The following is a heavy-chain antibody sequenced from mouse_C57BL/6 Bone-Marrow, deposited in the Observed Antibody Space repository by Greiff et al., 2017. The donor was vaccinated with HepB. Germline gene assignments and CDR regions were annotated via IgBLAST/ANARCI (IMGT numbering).Heavy chain of an antibody. CDR1: GFTFSSYG. V-gene: IGHV5-6*01. CDR3: ARGGLGNY. CDR2: ISSGGSYT. J-gene: IGHJ2*01. D-gene: IGHD1-1*02. Sequence: EVKVVESGGDLVKPGGSLKLSCAASGFTFSSYGMSWVRQTPDKRLEWVATISSGGSYTYYPDSVKGRFTISRDNAKNTLYLQMSSLKSEDTAMYYCARGGLGNYWGQGTTLTVSS.